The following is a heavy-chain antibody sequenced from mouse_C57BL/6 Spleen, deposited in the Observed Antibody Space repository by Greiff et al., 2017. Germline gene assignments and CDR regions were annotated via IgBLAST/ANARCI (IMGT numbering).Heavy chain of an antibody. D-gene: IGHD2-4*01. CDR1: GYTFTSYW. Sequence: VQLQQPGAELVMPGASVKLSCKASGYTFTSYWMHWVKQRPGQGLEWIGEIDPSDSYTNYNQKFKGKSTLTVDKSSSTAYMQLSSLTSEDSAVYYCANDYDGETLCAYWGQGTLVTVSA. CDR2: IDPSDSYT. CDR3: ANDYDGETLCAY. V-gene: IGHV1-69*01. J-gene: IGHJ3*01.